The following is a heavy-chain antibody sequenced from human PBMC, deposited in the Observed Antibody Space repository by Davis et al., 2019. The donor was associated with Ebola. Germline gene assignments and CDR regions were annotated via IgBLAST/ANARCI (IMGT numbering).Heavy chain of an antibody. D-gene: IGHD3-3*01. CDR3: AIQITIFGVVIQNRSYGMDV. V-gene: IGHV1-2*04. CDR2: INPNSGGT. CDR1: GYTFTGYY. Sequence: ASVKVSCKASGYTFTGYYMHWVRQAPGQGLEWMGWINPNSGGTNYAQKFQGWVTMTRDTSISTAYMELSRLRSDDTAVYYCAIQITIFGVVIQNRSYGMDVWGQGTTVTVSS. J-gene: IGHJ6*02.